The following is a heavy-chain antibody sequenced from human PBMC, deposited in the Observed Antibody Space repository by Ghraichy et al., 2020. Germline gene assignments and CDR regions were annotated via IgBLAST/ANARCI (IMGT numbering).Heavy chain of an antibody. J-gene: IGHJ4*02. Sequence: GGSLRLSCAASGFTFDDYTMHWVRQAPGKGLEWVSLISWDGGSTYYADSVKGRFTISRDNSKNSLYLQMNSLRTEDTALYYCAKEEYSGYDYGSPFDYWGQGTLVTVSS. V-gene: IGHV3-43*01. CDR3: AKEEYSGYDYGSPFDY. D-gene: IGHD5-12*01. CDR1: GFTFDDYT. CDR2: ISWDGGST.